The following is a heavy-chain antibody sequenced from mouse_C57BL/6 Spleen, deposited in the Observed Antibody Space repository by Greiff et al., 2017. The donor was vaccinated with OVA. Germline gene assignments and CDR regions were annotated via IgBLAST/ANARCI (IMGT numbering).Heavy chain of an antibody. Sequence: EVHLVESGGGLVKPGGSLKLSCAASGFTFSSYAMSWVRQTPEKRLEWVATISDGGSYTYYPDNVKGRFTISRDNAKNNLYLQMSHLKSEDTAMYYCARPSPYYGSSPSYAMDYWGQGTSVTVSS. CDR2: ISDGGSYT. CDR3: ARPSPYYGSSPSYAMDY. V-gene: IGHV5-4*01. CDR1: GFTFSSYA. J-gene: IGHJ4*01. D-gene: IGHD1-1*01.